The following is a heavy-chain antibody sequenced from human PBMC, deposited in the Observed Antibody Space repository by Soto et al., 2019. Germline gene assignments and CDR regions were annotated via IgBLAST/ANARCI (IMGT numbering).Heavy chain of an antibody. CDR1: GFTFRNYA. V-gene: IGHV3-23*01. D-gene: IGHD1-26*01. J-gene: IGHJ4*02. CDR3: AKEKDSGSPYYLDY. CDR2: ISASGFGT. Sequence: LRLSCAASGFTFRNYAMTWVRQAPRKGLEWVSTISASGFGTYYADSLKGRLTISRDNSRNTFYLQMNSLRAEDTAVYYCAKEKDSGSPYYLDYWGQGTLVTVSS.